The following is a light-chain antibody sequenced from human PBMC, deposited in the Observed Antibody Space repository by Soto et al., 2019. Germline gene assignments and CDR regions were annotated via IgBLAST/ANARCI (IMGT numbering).Light chain of an antibody. Sequence: EIVLSQSPGTQSSSPGERITLSCRASHSFSSSLLAWYQQKPGQAPRLLIYGTSTRATGIPDRFSGSGSSTDFTLTISRLEPEDFAVYYCQHFGASPPGSFGGGTRVQIK. V-gene: IGKV3-20*01. J-gene: IGKJ4*01. CDR3: QHFGASPPGS. CDR1: HSFSSSL. CDR2: GTS.